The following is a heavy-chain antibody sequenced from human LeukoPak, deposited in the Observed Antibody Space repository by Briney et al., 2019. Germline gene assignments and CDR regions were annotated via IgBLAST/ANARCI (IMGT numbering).Heavy chain of an antibody. CDR1: GFSLSGYW. Sequence: GGSLRLSCAASGFSLSGYWMTWVRQAPGKGLEWVARLHADGVEQNYVDSVTGRFTMSRDNAKNSLDLQMNSLRVEDTAVYYCARGGYSFDYLGQGTLVAVSS. V-gene: IGHV3-7*01. CDR3: ARGGYSFDY. J-gene: IGHJ4*02. D-gene: IGHD5-18*01. CDR2: LHADGVEQ.